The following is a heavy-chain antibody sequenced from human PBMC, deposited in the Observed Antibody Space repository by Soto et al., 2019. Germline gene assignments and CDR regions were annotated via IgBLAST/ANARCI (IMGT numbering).Heavy chain of an antibody. V-gene: IGHV4-31*03. J-gene: IGHJ6*02. CDR1: GGSISSSSYY. CDR3: ARGGYYFYYGMDV. Sequence: PSETLSLTCTVSGGSISSSSYYWGWIRQHPGKGLEWIGYIYYSGSTYYNPSLKSRVTISVDTSKNQFSLKLSSVTAADTAVYYCARGGYYFYYGMDVWGQGTTVTVSS. CDR2: IYYSGST.